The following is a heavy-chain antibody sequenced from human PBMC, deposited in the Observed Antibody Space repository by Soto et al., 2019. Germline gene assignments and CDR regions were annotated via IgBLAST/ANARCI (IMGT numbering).Heavy chain of an antibody. Sequence: QVQLQESGPGLVKPSETLSLTCTVSGTSDSGGIYYWTWLRQTPGKGLEWIGYIYNSKTTNYNASLRSRVTISVATSKNQFSLGLTSVTAADTAVYYCARYHDFGDYGYFDSWGQGTLVTVSS. CDR1: GTSDSGGIYY. D-gene: IGHD4-17*01. CDR3: ARYHDFGDYGYFDS. CDR2: IYNSKTT. J-gene: IGHJ4*02. V-gene: IGHV4-61*01.